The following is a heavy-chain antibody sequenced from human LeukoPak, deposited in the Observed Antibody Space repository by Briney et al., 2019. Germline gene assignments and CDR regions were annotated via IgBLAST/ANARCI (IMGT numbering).Heavy chain of an antibody. CDR3: AREGVAVAGDY. J-gene: IGHJ4*02. CDR2: INPSGGST. V-gene: IGHV1-46*01. Sequence: ASVKVSCKASGYTFTSYYMHWVRQAPGQGLEWVGIINPSGGSTSYAQKFQGRVTMTRDTSTSTVYMELSSLRSEDTAVYYCAREGVAVAGDYWGQGTLVTVSS. D-gene: IGHD6-19*01. CDR1: GYTFTSYY.